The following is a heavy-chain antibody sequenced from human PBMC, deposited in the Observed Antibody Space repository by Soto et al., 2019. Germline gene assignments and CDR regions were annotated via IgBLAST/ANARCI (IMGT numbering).Heavy chain of an antibody. V-gene: IGHV1-69*12. CDR1: GGTFSSYA. D-gene: IGHD2-15*01. CDR2: IIPIFGTA. Sequence: QVQLVQSGAEVKKPGSSVKVSCKASGGTFSSYAISWVRQAPGQGLEWMGGIIPIFGTANYAQKFQGRVAITADESTSTAYMELSSLRSEDTAVYYCARLFRVVAATQERLRDGIDVWGQGTTVTVSS. J-gene: IGHJ6*02. CDR3: ARLFRVVAATQERLRDGIDV.